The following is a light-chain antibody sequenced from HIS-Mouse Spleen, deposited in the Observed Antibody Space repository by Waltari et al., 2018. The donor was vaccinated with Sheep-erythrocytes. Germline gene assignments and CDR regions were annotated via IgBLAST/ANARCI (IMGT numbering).Light chain of an antibody. CDR1: TFGGKS. CDR3: QAWDSSTAWV. V-gene: IGLV3-1*01. Sequence: SYELTQPPSVSVSPGQTPRIPCSGSTFGGKSAGWYQQKPGQSPGLVIYQDSKRPSGIPERFSGSNSGNTATLTISGTQAMDEADYYCQAWDSSTAWVFGGGTKLTVL. CDR2: QDS. J-gene: IGLJ3*02.